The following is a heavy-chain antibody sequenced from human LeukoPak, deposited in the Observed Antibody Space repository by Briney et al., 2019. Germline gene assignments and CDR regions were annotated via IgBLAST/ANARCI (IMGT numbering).Heavy chain of an antibody. CDR2: IFHGGGT. CDR1: GDSITNYY. V-gene: IGHV4-59*01. J-gene: IGHJ4*02. D-gene: IGHD3-10*01. Sequence: PSETLSLTCTVSGDSITNYYWSWIRQPPGGGLEWIGYIFHGGGTNCDPSLESRLTMSLDTSNNQFSLKLRSVTPADTAVYYCATDRAAVESYYYDSWGQGTPVTVSS. CDR3: ATDRAAVESYYYDS.